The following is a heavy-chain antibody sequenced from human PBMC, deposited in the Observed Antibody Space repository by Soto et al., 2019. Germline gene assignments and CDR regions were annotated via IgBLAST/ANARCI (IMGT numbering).Heavy chain of an antibody. CDR2: IKTDGSAK. CDR1: GFSFSMHW. J-gene: IGHJ6*02. V-gene: IGHV3-7*03. CDR3: ARRSPYYYYGMDV. Sequence: LRLSCAASGFSFSMHWMSWVRQAPGKGLEWVANIKTDGSAKYYVDSVMGRFSISRDNAKNSLYLQMNSLRAEDTAVYYCARRSPYYYYGMDVWGQGTTVTVSS.